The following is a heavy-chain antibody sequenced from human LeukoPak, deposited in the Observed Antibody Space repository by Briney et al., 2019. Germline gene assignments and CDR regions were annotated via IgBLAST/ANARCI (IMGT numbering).Heavy chain of an antibody. J-gene: IGHJ4*02. CDR1: GGSISSYY. CDR2: IYYSGST. V-gene: IGHV4-59*12. CDR3: ARGRYSSSRNSRAFDY. Sequence: SETLSLTCTVSGGSISSYYWSWIRQPPGKGLEWIGYIYYSGSTNYNPSLKSRVTISVDTSKNQFSLKLSSVTAADTAVYYCARGRYSSSRNSRAFDYWGQGTLVTVSS. D-gene: IGHD6-6*01.